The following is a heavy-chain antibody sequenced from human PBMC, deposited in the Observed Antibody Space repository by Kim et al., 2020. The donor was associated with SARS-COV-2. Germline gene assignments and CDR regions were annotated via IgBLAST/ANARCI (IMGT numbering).Heavy chain of an antibody. V-gene: IGHV4-4*02. CDR3: ARDNKLAVAGTVYYYYGMDV. Sequence: SETLSLTCAVSGGSISSSNWWSWVRQPPGKGLEWIGEIYHSGSTNYNPSLKSRVTISVDKSKNQFSLKLSSVTAADTAVYYCARDNKLAVAGTVYYYYGMDVWGQGTTVTVSS. D-gene: IGHD6-19*01. CDR2: IYHSGST. J-gene: IGHJ6*02. CDR1: GGSISSSNW.